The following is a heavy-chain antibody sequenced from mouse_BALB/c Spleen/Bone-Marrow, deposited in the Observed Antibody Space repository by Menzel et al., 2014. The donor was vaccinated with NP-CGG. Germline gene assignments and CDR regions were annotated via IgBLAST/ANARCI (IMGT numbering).Heavy chain of an antibody. CDR1: GFTFSSFG. CDR2: ISGGSSII. V-gene: IGHV5-17*02. D-gene: IGHD1-2*01. CDR3: ARKNYFGYAAMDY. J-gene: IGHJ4*01. Sequence: EVKLVESGGGLVQPGGSRKLSCAASGFTFSSFGMHWVRQAPEKGLEWVAYISGGSSIIYYADTVKGRFTISRDNHKNTLFLQMNSLRSEETTIYYCARKNYFGYAAMDYWGQRTSVTVSS.